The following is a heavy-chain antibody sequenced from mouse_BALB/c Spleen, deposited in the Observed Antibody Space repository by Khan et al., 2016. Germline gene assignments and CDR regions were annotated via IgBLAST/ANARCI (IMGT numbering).Heavy chain of an antibody. J-gene: IGHJ1*01. Sequence: EVKLEESGGGLVQPGGSMKLSCVASGFTFSNYWMNWVRQSPEKGLEWVAEIRLKSNNYATHYAESVKGRFTISRDDSKSSVYLQMNNLRAEDTGIYYWTGDGDFDVWGAGTTVTVSS. CDR1: GFTFSNYW. CDR2: IRLKSNNYAT. CDR3: TGDGDFDV. V-gene: IGHV6-6*02.